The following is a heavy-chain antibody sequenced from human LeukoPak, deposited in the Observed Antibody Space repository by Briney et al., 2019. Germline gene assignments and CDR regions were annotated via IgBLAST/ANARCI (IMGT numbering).Heavy chain of an antibody. J-gene: IGHJ6*04. CDR3: AELGITMIGGV. CDR2: IKQDGSEK. D-gene: IGHD3-10*02. CDR1: GFTFSRYW. Sequence: GSLRLSCAASGFTFSRYWMSWVRQAPGKGPEWVANIKQDGSEKYYVDSVRGRFTISRDNARTSLYLQMNSLRAEDTAVYYCAELGITMIGGVWGKGTTVTISS. V-gene: IGHV3-7*01.